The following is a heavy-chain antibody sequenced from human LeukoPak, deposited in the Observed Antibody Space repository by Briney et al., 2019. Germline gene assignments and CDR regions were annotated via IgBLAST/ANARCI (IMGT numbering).Heavy chain of an antibody. J-gene: IGHJ4*02. CDR1: GFTFSDYA. V-gene: IGHV3-23*01. Sequence: GGSLRLSCVVSGFTFSDYAMSWVRQAPEKGLDWVSVISGSAHKIRYADSVKGRFTISRDNSESTVYLQMNNLRAEDTALYYCAGRPTGYSSGYVYWGQGALVTVSS. CDR2: ISGSAHKI. CDR3: AGRPTGYSSGYVY. D-gene: IGHD5-18*01.